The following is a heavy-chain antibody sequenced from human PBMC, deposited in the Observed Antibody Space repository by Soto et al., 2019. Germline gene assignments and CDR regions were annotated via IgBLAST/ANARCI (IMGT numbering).Heavy chain of an antibody. CDR1: GGSISSYY. D-gene: IGHD1-26*01. J-gene: IGHJ4*02. Sequence: QVQLQESGPGLVKPSETLSLTCTVSGGSISSYYWSWIRQPPGKGLEWIGYIYYSGSTNYNPSLTRRVTISVDTSKNQFSLKLSSVTAADTAVYYCASWSIVGATRDYWGQGTLVTVSS. V-gene: IGHV4-59*01. CDR2: IYYSGST. CDR3: ASWSIVGATRDY.